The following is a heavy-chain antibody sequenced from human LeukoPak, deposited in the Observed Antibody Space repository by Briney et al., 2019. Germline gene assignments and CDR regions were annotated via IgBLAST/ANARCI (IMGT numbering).Heavy chain of an antibody. CDR1: GYTFTSYT. Sequence: ASVKVSCKASGYTFTSYTIHWVRQAPGQRLEWMGWINAANGNTKYSQKFQDRVTISRNTSASTAYMELSSLRSEDTAVYYCAAEKGGRSGWPRVDYWGQGTLVTVSS. D-gene: IGHD6-19*01. J-gene: IGHJ4*02. CDR3: AAEKGGRSGWPRVDY. CDR2: INAANGNT. V-gene: IGHV1-3*01.